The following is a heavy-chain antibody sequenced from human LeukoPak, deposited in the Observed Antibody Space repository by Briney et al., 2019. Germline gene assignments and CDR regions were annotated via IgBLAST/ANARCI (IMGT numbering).Heavy chain of an antibody. CDR3: AKIRAQGYSSSSKAY. Sequence: GGSLRLSCAASGFTFSSYGMHWVRQAPGKGLEWVAFIRYDGSNKYYADSVKGRFTISRDNSKNTLYLQKNSLRAEDTAVYYYAKIRAQGYSSSSKAYWGQGTLVTVSS. D-gene: IGHD6-6*01. CDR1: GFTFSSYG. CDR2: IRYDGSNK. V-gene: IGHV3-30*02. J-gene: IGHJ4*02.